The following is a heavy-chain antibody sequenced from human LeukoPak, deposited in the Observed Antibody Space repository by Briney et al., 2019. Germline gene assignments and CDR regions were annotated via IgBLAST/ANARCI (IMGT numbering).Heavy chain of an antibody. J-gene: IGHJ4*02. V-gene: IGHV3-30*04. CDR2: ISYDGSNK. D-gene: IGHD4/OR15-4a*01. CDR1: GFTFSSYA. Sequence: PGRPLRLSCAASGFTFSSYAMHWVRQAPGKGLEWVAVISYDGSNKYYADSVKGRFTIPRDNSKNTLYLQMNSLRAEDTAVYYCARRAGAYSHPYDYWGQGTLVTVSS. CDR3: ARRAGAYSHPYDY.